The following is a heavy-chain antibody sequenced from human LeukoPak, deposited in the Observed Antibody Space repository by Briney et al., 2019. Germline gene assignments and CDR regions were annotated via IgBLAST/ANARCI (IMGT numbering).Heavy chain of an antibody. D-gene: IGHD2-8*01. CDR1: GFTFSTYA. Sequence: GGSLRLSCVASGFTFSTYAMNWVRQAPGKGLEWVSAITDSGDTTYYGDSMKGRFTVSRDNSKNTLFLQMRSLRAEDTALYYCTGREMFGTSTYGFDYWGQGALVTVSS. V-gene: IGHV3-23*01. CDR2: ITDSGDTT. CDR3: TGREMFGTSTYGFDY. J-gene: IGHJ4*02.